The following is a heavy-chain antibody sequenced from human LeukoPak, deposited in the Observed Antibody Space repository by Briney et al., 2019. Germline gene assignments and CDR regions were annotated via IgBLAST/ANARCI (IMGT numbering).Heavy chain of an antibody. CDR1: GGSISTYY. J-gene: IGHJ4*02. D-gene: IGHD3-16*01. CDR2: ISGSGGST. Sequence: ETLSLTCTVSGGSISTYYWSWIRQPPGKGLEWVSAISGSGGSTYYADSVKGRFTISRDNSKNTLYLQMNSLRAEDTAVYYCAKAKVGLATFDYWGQGTLVTVSS. CDR3: AKAKVGLATFDY. V-gene: IGHV3-23*01.